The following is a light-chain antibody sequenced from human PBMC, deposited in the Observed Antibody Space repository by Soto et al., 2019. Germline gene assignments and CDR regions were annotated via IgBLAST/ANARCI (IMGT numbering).Light chain of an antibody. Sequence: DIHMTQSPSTLSVSVLDIVAITVLASQTISSWLAWYQQKPGKAPKLLIYKASTLKSGVPSRFSGSGSGTEFTLTISSLQPDDFATYYCQHYKSYSEAFGQGTKVDIK. CDR1: QTISSW. CDR3: QHYKSYSEA. V-gene: IGKV1-5*03. J-gene: IGKJ1*01. CDR2: KAS.